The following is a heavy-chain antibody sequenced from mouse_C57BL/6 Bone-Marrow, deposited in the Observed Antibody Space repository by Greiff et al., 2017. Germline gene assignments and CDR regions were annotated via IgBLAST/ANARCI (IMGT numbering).Heavy chain of an antibody. Sequence: EVKLMESGGGLVKPGGSLKLSCAASGFTFSSYAMSWVRQTPEKRLEWVATLSAGGSYTYYPDNVKGRFTISRDNAKNNRYLLMSQLKSEYTAFDYCARDGLEDYAMDDWGQGTSVTVSS. CDR2: LSAGGSYT. CDR3: ARDGLEDYAMDD. J-gene: IGHJ4*01. CDR1: GFTFSSYA. V-gene: IGHV5-4*01. D-gene: IGHD2-2*01.